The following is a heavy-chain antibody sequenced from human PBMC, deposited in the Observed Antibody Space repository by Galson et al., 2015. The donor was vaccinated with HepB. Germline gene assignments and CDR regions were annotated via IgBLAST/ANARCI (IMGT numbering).Heavy chain of an antibody. Sequence: QSGAEVKKPGESLKISCKVSGDSFSNYWIGWVRQMPGKGLEWMGPIYLDDSDTRYSPSFQGQVTISADKSISTAYLQWSSLRASDTATYYCAKEAGPWGQGTLVTVSS. CDR3: AKEAGP. V-gene: IGHV5-51*01. J-gene: IGHJ5*02. CDR1: GDSFSNYW. CDR2: IYLDDSDT.